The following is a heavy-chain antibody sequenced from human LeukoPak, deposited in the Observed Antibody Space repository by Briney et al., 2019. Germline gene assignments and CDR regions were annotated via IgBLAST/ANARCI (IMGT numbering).Heavy chain of an antibody. V-gene: IGHV1-2*02. CDR1: GYTFIGYY. D-gene: IGHD6-19*01. Sequence: GASVRVSCKPSGYTFIGYYLHWVRQAPGQALEWMGWISPNTGATVYAQNFQDRVTMSRDTSIDTAYMDLSSLRSDDTAVYYCARDRVGSGWPRPYYFEFWGQGTLVTVSS. CDR3: ARDRVGSGWPRPYYFEF. J-gene: IGHJ4*02. CDR2: ISPNTGAT.